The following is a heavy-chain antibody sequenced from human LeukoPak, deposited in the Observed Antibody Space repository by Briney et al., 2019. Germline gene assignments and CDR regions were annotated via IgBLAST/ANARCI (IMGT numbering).Heavy chain of an antibody. CDR3: ARVGSSGWYVHPTLDY. V-gene: IGHV1-2*02. D-gene: IGHD6-19*01. CDR2: INPNSGDT. Sequence: ASVKLSCKASGYTFTGYYMHWVRQAPGQGLEWMGWINPNSGDTNYAQKFQGRVTVTRDTSISTAYMELSSLRSDDTAVYYCARVGSSGWYVHPTLDYWGQGTLVTVSS. CDR1: GYTFTGYY. J-gene: IGHJ4*02.